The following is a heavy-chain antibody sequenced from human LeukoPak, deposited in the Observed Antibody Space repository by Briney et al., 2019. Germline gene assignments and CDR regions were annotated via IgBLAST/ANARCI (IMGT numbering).Heavy chain of an antibody. CDR2: ISSSSSYI. V-gene: IGHV3-21*01. CDR3: ASGRSDSSGYYS. D-gene: IGHD3-22*01. CDR1: GFTLSSSS. J-gene: IGHJ4*02. Sequence: KPGGSLRLSCAAYGFTLSSSSMDWVRQAPGKGLEWVSSISSSSSYIYYADSVKGRFTISRDNAKNSLYLQMNSLRAEETAVYYWASGRSDSSGYYSWGQGTLVTVSS.